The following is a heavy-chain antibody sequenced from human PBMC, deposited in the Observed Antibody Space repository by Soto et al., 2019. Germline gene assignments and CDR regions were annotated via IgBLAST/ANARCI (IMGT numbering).Heavy chain of an antibody. V-gene: IGHV1-8*01. CDR2: MNPNSDTT. CDR1: GFTFTDYD. CDR3: ARVTVTTVSLYQYWYYMDV. D-gene: IGHD4-17*01. J-gene: IGHJ6*03. Sequence: QVQLVQSGAEVKKPGASVKVSCTASGFTFTDYDVNWVRQAAGQGLEWMGSMNPNSDTTDYAQMFQGRLTLTRNTSRDTVYLELSSLSSEDTAVYYCARVTVTTVSLYQYWYYMDVWGKGTTFTVSS.